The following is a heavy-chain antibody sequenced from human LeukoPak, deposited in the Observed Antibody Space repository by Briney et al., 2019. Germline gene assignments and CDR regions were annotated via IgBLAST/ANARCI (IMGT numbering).Heavy chain of an antibody. V-gene: IGHV3-21*01. CDR3: ARSLSRSEVPGSRPFDP. CDR1: AFTFSSYS. Sequence: GSLRLSCAASAFTFSSYSMNWVRQAPGKGLEWVSFISSSSSHIFYADSVKGRFTISRDNAKNSLYLQMNSLRAEDTAVYFCARSLSRSEVPGSRPFDPWGQGTLVTVSS. D-gene: IGHD2-15*01. CDR2: ISSSSSHI. J-gene: IGHJ5*02.